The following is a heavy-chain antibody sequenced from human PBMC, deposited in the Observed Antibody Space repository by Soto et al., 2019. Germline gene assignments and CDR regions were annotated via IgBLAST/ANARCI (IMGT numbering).Heavy chain of an antibody. Sequence: EVQLVESGGGLVKPGESLRLSCAASGFTLSDAWMNWVRQAPGKGLEWVGRIKSTIDGGTTDYAAPVKGSFTISRDDSKNTLFLQITSMKTEDTAVYYGTRLRIGETGTGYWGQGTLVIVSS. CDR1: GFTLSDAW. CDR2: IKSTIDGGTT. V-gene: IGHV3-15*01. J-gene: IGHJ4*02. D-gene: IGHD3-10*01. CDR3: TRLRIGETGTGY.